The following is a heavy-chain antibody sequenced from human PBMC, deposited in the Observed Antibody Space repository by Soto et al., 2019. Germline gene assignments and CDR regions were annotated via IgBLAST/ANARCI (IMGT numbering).Heavy chain of an antibody. CDR1: GGSISSSSYY. CDR2: IYYSGST. V-gene: IGHV4-39*01. D-gene: IGHD3-3*01. CDR3: ARGYYDFWSGYYTGTWFAP. Sequence: SETLSLTCTVSGGSISSSSYYWGWIRQPPGKGLEWIGSIYYSGSTYYNPSLKSRVTISVDTSKNQFSLKLSSVTAADTAVYYCARGYYDFWSGYYTGTWFAPWGQGTLVTVSS. J-gene: IGHJ5*02.